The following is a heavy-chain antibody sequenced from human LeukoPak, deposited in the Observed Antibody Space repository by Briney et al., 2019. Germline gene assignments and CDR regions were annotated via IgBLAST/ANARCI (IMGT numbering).Heavy chain of an antibody. D-gene: IGHD3-22*01. CDR3: AQNFYDSSGLYFDY. J-gene: IGHJ4*02. CDR1: GFTFSSYT. CDR2: ISTSSNYI. Sequence: AGGSLRLSCVASGFTFSSYTMNWVRQAPGKGLEWVSSISTSSNYIYYADSVKGRFTISRDNAKNSLYLQMNSLRAADTAVYYCAQNFYDSSGLYFDYWGQGTLVTVSS. V-gene: IGHV3-21*01.